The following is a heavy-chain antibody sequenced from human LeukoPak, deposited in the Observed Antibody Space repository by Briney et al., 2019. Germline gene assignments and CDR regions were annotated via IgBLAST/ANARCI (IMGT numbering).Heavy chain of an antibody. J-gene: IGHJ4*02. Sequence: ASVKVSCKASGYIFSTYGISWVRQAPGQGLEWMGWISGYNGKTYYAQKLQGRVTMTTDTSTSTAYMELRSLRSDDTAVYYCARALSAGSYDEPLHWGQGTLVSVSS. CDR3: ARALSAGSYDEPLH. V-gene: IGHV1-18*01. CDR2: ISGYNGKT. CDR1: GYIFSTYG. D-gene: IGHD3-16*01.